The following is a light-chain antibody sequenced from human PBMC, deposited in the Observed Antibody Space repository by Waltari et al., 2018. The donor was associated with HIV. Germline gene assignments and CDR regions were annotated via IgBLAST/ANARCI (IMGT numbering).Light chain of an antibody. CDR2: RND. V-gene: IGLV1-47*01. Sequence: QSVLTQPPSASGTPGQRVTISCSGSSSNVEIYYVYWYNFVPGTAPQHLVYRNDQRPSGVTDRVSGSKSGTSASLAIVGLRSEDEGDYFCAVWDDSLSGPVFGGGTKVTVL. J-gene: IGLJ2*01. CDR1: SSNVEIYY. CDR3: AVWDDSLSGPV.